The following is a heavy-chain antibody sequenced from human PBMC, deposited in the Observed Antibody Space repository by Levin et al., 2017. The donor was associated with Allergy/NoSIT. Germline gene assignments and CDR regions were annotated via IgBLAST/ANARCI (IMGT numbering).Heavy chain of an antibody. J-gene: IGHJ4*02. CDR1: GGSISSSNYY. Sequence: ESLKISCTVSGGSISSSNYYWGWIRQPPGKEPEWIGSIYYSGSTYYNPSLKSRVTISIDTSKNHFSLKVNSVTAADTAVYYCASVVYTTSSFDYWGQGTLVTVSS. V-gene: IGHV4-39*07. CDR3: ASVVYTTSSFDY. CDR2: IYYSGST. D-gene: IGHD6-6*01.